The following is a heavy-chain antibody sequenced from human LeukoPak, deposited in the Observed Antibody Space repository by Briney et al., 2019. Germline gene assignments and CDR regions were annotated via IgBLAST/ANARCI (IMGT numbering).Heavy chain of an antibody. V-gene: IGHV3-30*04. Sequence: GGSLRLSCAASGFTFSSYAMHWVRQAPGKGLERVADISYDGSNKYYADSVKSRFTISRDNSKNTLYLQMNSLRAEDTAVYYCARDGNSAIAAAGSPPDYYYYGMDVWGKGTTVTVSS. CDR3: ARDGNSAIAAAGSPPDYYYYGMDV. CDR1: GFTFSSYA. CDR2: ISYDGSNK. D-gene: IGHD6-13*01. J-gene: IGHJ6*04.